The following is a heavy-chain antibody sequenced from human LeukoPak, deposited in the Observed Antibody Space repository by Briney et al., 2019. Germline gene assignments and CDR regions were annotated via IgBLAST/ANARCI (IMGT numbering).Heavy chain of an antibody. CDR3: ARDITVASFRGCVDP. CDR1: GYPFSIYY. J-gene: IGHJ5*02. CDR2: INPSGGST. Sequence: ASEKVFCKASGYPFSIYYVHWVRQAPGQGLEWMGVINPSGGSTIYAQKFQGRVTLPRDTSTSTVYVAMSTLSSEDAAVYYCARDITVASFRGCVDPWGQGTLVTVSS. V-gene: IGHV1-46*01. D-gene: IGHD3-16*01.